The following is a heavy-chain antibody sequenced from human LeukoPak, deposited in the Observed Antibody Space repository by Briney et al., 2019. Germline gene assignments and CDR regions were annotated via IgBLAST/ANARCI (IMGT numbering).Heavy chain of an antibody. Sequence: ASVKVSCKASGYTFSSYFINWVRQAPGQGLEWMGWINPNSGGTNYAQKFQGRVTMTRDTSISTAYMELSRLRSDDTAVYYCARDRVVLLWFGELLPYYYFDYWGQGTLVTVSS. CDR3: ARDRVVLLWFGELLPYYYFDY. V-gene: IGHV1-2*02. J-gene: IGHJ4*02. CDR2: INPNSGGT. CDR1: GYTFSSYF. D-gene: IGHD3-10*01.